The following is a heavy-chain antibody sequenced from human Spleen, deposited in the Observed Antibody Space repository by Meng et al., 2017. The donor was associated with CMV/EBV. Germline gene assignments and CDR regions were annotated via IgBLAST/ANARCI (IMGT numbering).Heavy chain of an antibody. CDR1: GYTFTSYD. CDR2: MNPYSFNT. D-gene: IGHD3-10*01. J-gene: IGHJ6*02. V-gene: IGHV1-8*01. Sequence: ASVKVSCKTSGYTFTSYDINWVRQATGQGPEWMGWMNPYSFNTGYAQKFQGRITMTRNTPISTAFMELTSLTAEDTAVDYCARGLQGSFFYGMDGWGQGTTVTVSS. CDR3: ARGLQGSFFYGMDG.